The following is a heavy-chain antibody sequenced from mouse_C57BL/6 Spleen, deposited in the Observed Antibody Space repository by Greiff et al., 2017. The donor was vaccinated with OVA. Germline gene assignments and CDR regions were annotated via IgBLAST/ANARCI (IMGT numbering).Heavy chain of an antibody. CDR3: ARNLAVRGAFDY. J-gene: IGHJ2*01. CDR1: GFSLTSYA. Sequence: VQVVESGPGLVAPSQSLSITCTVSGFSLTSYAISWVRQPPGKGLEWLGVIWTGGGTNYNSALKSGLSISKANYKSQVFLKMHRQQTDATARYYCARNLAVRGAFDYWGQGTTLTVSS. CDR2: IWTGGGT. V-gene: IGHV2-9-1*01.